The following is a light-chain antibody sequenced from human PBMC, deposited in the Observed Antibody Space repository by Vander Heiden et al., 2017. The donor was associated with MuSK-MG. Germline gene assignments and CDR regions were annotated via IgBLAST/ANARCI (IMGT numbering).Light chain of an antibody. J-gene: IGKJ1*01. CDR1: QSVLYSSNSKNY. Sequence: DVVMTQSPDSLAVSLGERATINCKSSQSVLYSSNSKNYIAWYQQQPGQPPKLLIYWASTRESGVPDRFSGGGSGTDFTLTISSLQAEDVAVYYCQQYYSTPWTFGRGTKVEIK. CDR2: WAS. V-gene: IGKV4-1*01. CDR3: QQYYSTPWT.